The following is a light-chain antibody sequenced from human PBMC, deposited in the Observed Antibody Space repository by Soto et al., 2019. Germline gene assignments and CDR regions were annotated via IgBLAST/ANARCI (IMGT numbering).Light chain of an antibody. CDR3: QQYGSYPLT. Sequence: EIVLTQSPGTLSLSPGERATLSCRASQSVSSNYLAWYQQQPGQAPRLLIYGISTRATGIPDRFSGSGSGTDFTLTISRLEPEDFAVYYCQQYGSYPLTFGGGTKVEIK. CDR2: GIS. J-gene: IGKJ4*01. V-gene: IGKV3-20*01. CDR1: QSVSSNY.